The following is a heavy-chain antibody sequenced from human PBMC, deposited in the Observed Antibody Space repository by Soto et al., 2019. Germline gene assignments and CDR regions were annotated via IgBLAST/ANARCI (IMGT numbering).Heavy chain of an antibody. V-gene: IGHV1-3*01. CDR2: INAGNAKT. D-gene: IGHD6-19*01. J-gene: IGHJ4*02. CDR3: ARDGAVAGNTNFDY. Sequence: VASVKVSCKASGYTFTNYAIHWVRQGPGQRLEWMGWINAGNAKTKYSQKFQGRVTISRDTSASTAYMELSSLRSEDTAVYYCARDGAVAGNTNFDYWGQGTMVTVSS. CDR1: GYTFTNYA.